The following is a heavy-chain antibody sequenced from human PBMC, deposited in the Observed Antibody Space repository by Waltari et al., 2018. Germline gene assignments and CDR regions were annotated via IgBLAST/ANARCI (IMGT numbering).Heavy chain of an antibody. J-gene: IGHJ5*02. V-gene: IGHV4-4*07. CDR1: GGSISSHF. D-gene: IGHD1-26*01. CDR2: IYTTGST. Sequence: QVQLQESGPGLVKPSETLSLTCTIAGGSISSHFWSRIRQPAGKGLEWIGRIYTTGSTNFNPSLKSRVTMSIDTSKNQFSLNLSSVTAADTAVYYCARGQSTRGSYGWFDPWGQGTLVTVSS. CDR3: ARGQSTRGSYGWFDP.